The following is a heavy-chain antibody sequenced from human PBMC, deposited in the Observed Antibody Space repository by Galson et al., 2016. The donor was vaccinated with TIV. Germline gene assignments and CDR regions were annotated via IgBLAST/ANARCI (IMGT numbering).Heavy chain of an antibody. CDR2: INPGNGNT. J-gene: IGHJ6*02. CDR3: ERDYGSYQHLTDPYYYYEMDV. Sequence: SVKVSCKASGYTFTIYALHWVRQAPGQRLEWMGWINPGNGNTKYSQKFQGRVTITRDSSANTAYMELSSLRSEDTAVDFCERDYGSYQHLTDPYYYYEMDVCGQGTTVTVSS. V-gene: IGHV1-3*01. D-gene: IGHD2-2*01. CDR1: GYTFTIYA.